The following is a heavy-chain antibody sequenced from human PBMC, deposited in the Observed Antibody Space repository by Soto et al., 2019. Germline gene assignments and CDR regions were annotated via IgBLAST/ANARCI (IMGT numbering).Heavy chain of an antibody. CDR1: GDSVSSHNAA. V-gene: IGHV6-1*01. J-gene: IGHJ4*02. D-gene: IGHD1-1*01. CDR3: TRDLVVLYNRIDNHFDS. Sequence: PSQTLSLTCVISGDSVSSHNAAWNWVRQSPSRGLEWLGRTYYKSQWYYDYADFVKSRITISPDTSKNQFSLHLSSVTPEDSAVYFCTRDLVVLYNRIDNHFDSWGQGTLVTVSS. CDR2: TYYKSQWYY.